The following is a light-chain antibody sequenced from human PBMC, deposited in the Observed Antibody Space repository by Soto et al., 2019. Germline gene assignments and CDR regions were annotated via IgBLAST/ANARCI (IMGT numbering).Light chain of an antibody. J-gene: IGKJ2*01. Sequence: EIVLTQSPATLSLSPGERATLSCRASQSVNSYLAWYQQKPGQAPRLLIYDASNRATGIAAGFSGSGSGKDFPLTISSPEPEEFAFYCCQQRSDWPRTFGQGTKVEIK. CDR1: QSVNSY. CDR2: DAS. V-gene: IGKV3-11*01. CDR3: QQRSDWPRT.